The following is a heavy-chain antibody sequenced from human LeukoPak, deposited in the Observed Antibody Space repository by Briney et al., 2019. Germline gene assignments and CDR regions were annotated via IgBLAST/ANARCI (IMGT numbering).Heavy chain of an antibody. D-gene: IGHD6-6*01. CDR3: ARGLSSSGPFDY. CDR2: IHYSGNT. Sequence: PSETLSLTCTVPGVSISSSTYHSWGWIRQPPGKGLEWIGSIHYSGNTYYNPSLNSRVTISVDTSKNQFSLKVNSMAAADTAVYYCARGLSSSGPFDYWGQGTLGTVSS. J-gene: IGHJ4*02. V-gene: IGHV4-39*07. CDR1: GVSISSSTYHS.